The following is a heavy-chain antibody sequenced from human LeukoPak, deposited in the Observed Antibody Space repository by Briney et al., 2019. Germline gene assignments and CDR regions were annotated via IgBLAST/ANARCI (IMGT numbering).Heavy chain of an antibody. Sequence: LPGGSLRLSCAASGFTFSSYGMSWVRQAPGKGLESVSAISGSGGSTYYADSVKGRFTISRDNSKNTLYLQMNSLRAEDTAVYYCAKEITERNSGLKGRDAFDIWGQGTMVTVSS. CDR1: GFTFSSYG. D-gene: IGHD1-14*01. V-gene: IGHV3-23*01. CDR3: AKEITERNSGLKGRDAFDI. CDR2: ISGSGGST. J-gene: IGHJ3*02.